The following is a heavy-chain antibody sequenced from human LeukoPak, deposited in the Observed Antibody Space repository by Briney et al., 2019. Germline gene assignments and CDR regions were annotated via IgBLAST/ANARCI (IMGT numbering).Heavy chain of an antibody. Sequence: ASVKVSCKASGYTFTMNFMHWVRQAPGHGREGMGVFNPSGGSATYSQNFQGRVTMTRDTSTSTVYMEMSSLRSEDTAVYYCARESCSGGSCYYFDYWGQGTLVTVSS. CDR3: ARESCSGGSCYYFDY. J-gene: IGHJ4*02. CDR1: GYTFTMNF. D-gene: IGHD2-15*01. V-gene: IGHV1-46*01. CDR2: FNPSGGSA.